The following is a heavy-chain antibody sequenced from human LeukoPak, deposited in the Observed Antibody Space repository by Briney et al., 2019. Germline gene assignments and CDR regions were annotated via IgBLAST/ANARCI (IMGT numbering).Heavy chain of an antibody. D-gene: IGHD5-24*01. CDR2: IYYSGST. J-gene: IGHJ4*02. CDR3: ARVGNGYNSYYFDY. Sequence: SETLSLTCTVSGGSISSYYWSWIRQPPGKGLEWIGYIYYSGSTNYNPSLKSRVTISVDTSKNQFSLKLSSVTAADTAVYYCARVGNGYNSYYFDYWGQGTLVTVSS. CDR1: GGSISSYY. V-gene: IGHV4-59*01.